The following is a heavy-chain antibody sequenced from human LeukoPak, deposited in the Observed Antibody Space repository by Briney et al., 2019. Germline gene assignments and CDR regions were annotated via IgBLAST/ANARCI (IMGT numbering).Heavy chain of an antibody. CDR1: GFALRSYG. Sequence: GGSLRLSCAAPGFALRSYGMHWVRQAPGKGLEWVAITWYDGSKQYYADTVKGRFTISRDNSKNTLFLQMNSLRAEDTAVYYCARDNVGATLDYWGQGTLVTVSS. D-gene: IGHD1-26*01. CDR2: TWYDGSKQ. CDR3: ARDNVGATLDY. V-gene: IGHV3-33*01. J-gene: IGHJ4*02.